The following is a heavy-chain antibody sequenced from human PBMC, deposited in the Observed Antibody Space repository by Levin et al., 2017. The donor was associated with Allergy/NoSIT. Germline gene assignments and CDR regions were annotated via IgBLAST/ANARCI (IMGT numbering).Heavy chain of an antibody. CDR3: ARGTGSSAWPVDY. CDR2: INNSGST. J-gene: IGHJ4*02. CDR1: GGSFSGYY. V-gene: IGHV4-34*01. D-gene: IGHD6-25*01. Sequence: SETLSLTCAVYGGSFSGYYWSWIRQPPGKGLEWIGEINNSGSTNYNPSLKSRFTISRDTSKNQFSLNLNSVTAADTAVYYCARGTGSSAWPVDYWGQGTRVTVSS.